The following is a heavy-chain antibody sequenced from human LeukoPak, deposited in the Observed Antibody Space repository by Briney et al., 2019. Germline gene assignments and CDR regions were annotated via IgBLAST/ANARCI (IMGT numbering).Heavy chain of an antibody. V-gene: IGHV3-30-3*01. J-gene: IGHJ4*02. D-gene: IGHD1/OR15-1a*01. CDR3: ARAWNTAGDY. Sequence: GGSLRLSCAASGFTFSSYAMHWVRQAPGKGLEWVAVISYDGSNKYYADSVKGRFTISRDNSKNTLYLQMNSLRAEDTAVYYCARAWNTAGDYWGQGTLVTVSS. CDR1: GFTFSSYA. CDR2: ISYDGSNK.